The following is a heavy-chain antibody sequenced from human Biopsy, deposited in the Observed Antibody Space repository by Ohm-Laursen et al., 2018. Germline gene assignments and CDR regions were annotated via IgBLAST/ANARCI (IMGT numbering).Heavy chain of an antibody. D-gene: IGHD1-26*01. CDR1: NVSFSSFY. Sequence: TLSLTCAVYNVSFSSFYWSWIRQPPGKGLEWIGEISHTGSTNYNPPLKSRVFMSVDTSRSQFSLKLYSVTAAGTAVYYCARVEAGTYDALDIWGQGTLVAVSA. CDR3: ARVEAGTYDALDI. V-gene: IGHV4-34*01. CDR2: ISHTGST. J-gene: IGHJ3*02.